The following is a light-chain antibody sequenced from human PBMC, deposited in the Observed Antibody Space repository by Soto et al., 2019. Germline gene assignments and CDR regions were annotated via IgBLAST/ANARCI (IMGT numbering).Light chain of an antibody. CDR1: QTISSW. Sequence: DIQMTQSPSTLSGSVGDRVTITCRASQTISSWLAWYQQEPGKAPKLLIYKASTLKSGVPSRFSDSGSGTEFTLTISSLQPDDFATYYCQHYNSYSEAFGQGTKVDIK. CDR2: KAS. J-gene: IGKJ1*01. CDR3: QHYNSYSEA. V-gene: IGKV1-5*03.